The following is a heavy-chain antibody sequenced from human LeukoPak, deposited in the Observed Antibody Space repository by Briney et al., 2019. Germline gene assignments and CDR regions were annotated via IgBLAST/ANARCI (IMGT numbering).Heavy chain of an antibody. J-gene: IGHJ4*02. CDR1: GGSFSGYY. D-gene: IGHD6-19*01. CDR2: INHSGST. V-gene: IGHV4-34*01. CDR3: ASGPVRTGYSSGWYWNY. Sequence: PSETLSLTCAVYGGSFSGYYWSWIRQPPGKGLEWIGEINHSGSTNYNPSLKSRVTISVDTSKNQFSLKLSSVTAADTAVYYCASGPVRTGYSSGWYWNYRGQGTLVTVSS.